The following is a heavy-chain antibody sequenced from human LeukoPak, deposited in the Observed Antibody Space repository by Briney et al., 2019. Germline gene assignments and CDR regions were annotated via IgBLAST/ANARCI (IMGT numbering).Heavy chain of an antibody. J-gene: IGHJ4*02. Sequence: ASVKVSCKASGYTFTSYDINWVRQAPGQGLEWMGWINPNSGGTNYAQKFQGRVTMTRDTSISTAYMELSRLRSDDTAVYYCARGTYYDSSGYAYWGQGTLVTVSS. CDR2: INPNSGGT. V-gene: IGHV1-2*02. D-gene: IGHD3-22*01. CDR1: GYTFTSYD. CDR3: ARGTYYDSSGYAY.